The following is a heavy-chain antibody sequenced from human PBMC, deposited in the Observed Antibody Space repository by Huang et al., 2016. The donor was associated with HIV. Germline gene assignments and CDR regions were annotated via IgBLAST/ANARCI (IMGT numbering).Heavy chain of an antibody. CDR3: AKDRGDGYSGYDYDY. CDR1: GFTCSNYA. J-gene: IGHJ4*02. V-gene: IGHV3-23*01. CDR2: ISGSSGTI. D-gene: IGHD5-12*01. Sequence: EVQLWESGGTLVQPGGSLRLSCGASGFTCSNYAMSWVRQAPGMGLEWVSFISGSSGTIYYADSVKGRFTISRDNVKKTVYLQMNSLRVEDAAVYYCAKDRGDGYSGYDYDYWGQGTLVTVSS.